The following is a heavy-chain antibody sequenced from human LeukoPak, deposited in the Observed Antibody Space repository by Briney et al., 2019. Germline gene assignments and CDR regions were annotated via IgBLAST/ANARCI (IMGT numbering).Heavy chain of an antibody. V-gene: IGHV3-48*02. Sequence: AGGSLRLSCAASGFSCSDYTMNWLRQAPGKGLEWLSYITVSSSPYYIGFVQGRFTISRDNAKNSLYLQMNSLRDEDTAMYYCARGDTLSDLNAFDIWGQGTMVTVSS. J-gene: IGHJ3*02. CDR2: ITVSSSP. CDR3: ARGDTLSDLNAFDI. CDR1: GFSCSDYT.